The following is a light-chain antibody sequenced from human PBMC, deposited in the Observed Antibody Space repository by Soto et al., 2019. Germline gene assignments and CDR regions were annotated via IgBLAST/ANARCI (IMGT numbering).Light chain of an antibody. CDR1: SSDVGGYNY. CDR3: SSYTTSTTWV. Sequence: QSALTQPASVSGSPGQSITISCTGTSSDVGGYNYVSWYQQHPGKAPKLMIYEVSHRPSGVSNRFSGSKSGNTASLTISGLQAGDEADYYCSSYTTSTTWVFGGGTKVTVL. CDR2: EVS. V-gene: IGLV2-14*01. J-gene: IGLJ3*02.